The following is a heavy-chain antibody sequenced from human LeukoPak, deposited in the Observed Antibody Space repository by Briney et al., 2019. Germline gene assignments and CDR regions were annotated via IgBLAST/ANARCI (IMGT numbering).Heavy chain of an antibody. V-gene: IGHV3-72*01. D-gene: IGHD3-10*01. J-gene: IGHJ6*02. CDR1: GFTFSDHY. CDR3: ARDGLNYYGSGRVYYYYGMDV. Sequence: PGGSLTLSCAASGFTFSDHYMEWVRQAPGRGLEWGGRTRNKANSYTTEYAASVKGRFTISRDDSKNSLYLQMNSLKTEDTAVYYCARDGLNYYGSGRVYYYYGMDVWGQGTTVTVSS. CDR2: TRNKANSYTT.